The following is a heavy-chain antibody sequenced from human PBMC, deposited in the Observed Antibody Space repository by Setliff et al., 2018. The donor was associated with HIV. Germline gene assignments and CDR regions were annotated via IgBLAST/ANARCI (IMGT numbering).Heavy chain of an antibody. Sequence: SETLSLTCTVSGASISSSSYFWGWIRQPPGKGLEWIGSIYYSGSTNYNPSLTSRVTISVDTSKNQFSLKLSSVTAADTAVYYCARHYNVNYYVRKDFDYWGQGTLVTVSS. V-gene: IGHV4-39*01. CDR3: ARHYNVNYYVRKDFDY. CDR2: IYYSGST. J-gene: IGHJ4*02. D-gene: IGHD1-26*01. CDR1: GASISSSSYF.